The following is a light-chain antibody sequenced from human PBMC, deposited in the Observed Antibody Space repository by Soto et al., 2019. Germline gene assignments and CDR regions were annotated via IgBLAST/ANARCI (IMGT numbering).Light chain of an antibody. V-gene: IGKV1-39*01. CDR1: QSISTY. J-gene: IGKJ3*01. CDR3: QQSYSTPFT. CDR2: AAA. Sequence: DIQMTQSPSSLPASVRDRVTITCRASQSISTYLNWFQQKPGTVPKLLIYAAASLQSGVPSRFSGSGSGRDFTLTISSLQPEDFETYYSQQSYSTPFTFGPGTKVDIK.